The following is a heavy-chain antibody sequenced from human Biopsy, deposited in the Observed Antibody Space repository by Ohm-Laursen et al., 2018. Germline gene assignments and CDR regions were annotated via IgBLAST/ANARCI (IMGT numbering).Heavy chain of an antibody. CDR3: ATKLTGYFHH. CDR1: GGTFSNYG. V-gene: IGHV1-69*06. Sequence: EASVKVSCKAPGGTFSNYGVNWVRQAPGQGLEWLGGNIPILGTGNYAQKFQDRVTVAADTSTSTATMELRSLRSDDTAVYYCATKLTGYFHHWGQGTLVSVSS. D-gene: IGHD3-9*01. J-gene: IGHJ1*01. CDR2: NIPILGTG.